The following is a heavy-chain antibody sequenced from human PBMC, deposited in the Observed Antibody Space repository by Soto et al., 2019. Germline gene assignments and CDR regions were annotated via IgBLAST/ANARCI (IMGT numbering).Heavy chain of an antibody. CDR1: GGTFSSYA. D-gene: IGHD6-13*01. J-gene: IGHJ6*02. CDR3: ARDPHYSSSWYARYYYGMDV. CDR2: IIPIFGTA. V-gene: IGHV1-69*13. Sequence: SVKVSCKASGGTFSSYAISWVRQAPGQGLEWMGGIIPIFGTANYAQKFQGRVTITADESTSTAYMELSSLRSEDTAVYYCARDPHYSSSWYARYYYGMDVWGQGTTVTVSS.